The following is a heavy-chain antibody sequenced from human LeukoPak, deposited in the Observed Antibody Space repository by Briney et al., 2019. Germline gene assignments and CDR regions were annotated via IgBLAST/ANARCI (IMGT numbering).Heavy chain of an antibody. Sequence: SETLSLTCTVSSGTISSKDYYWGWIRQPPGKGLEWIGSIYYSGSAYYNPSLNSRVTISVDTSKNQFSLKLSSVTAADTAVYYCASGSSTVKYYYGIDVWGQGTTVTVSS. CDR3: ASGSSTVKYYYGIDV. V-gene: IGHV4-39*01. CDR2: IYYSGSA. CDR1: SGTISSKDYY. D-gene: IGHD4-17*01. J-gene: IGHJ6*02.